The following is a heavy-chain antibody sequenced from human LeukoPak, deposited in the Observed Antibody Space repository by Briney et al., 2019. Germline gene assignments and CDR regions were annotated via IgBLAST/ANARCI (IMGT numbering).Heavy chain of an antibody. J-gene: IGHJ5*02. CDR2: ISGSGAST. CDR1: GFTFSSYG. CDR3: ARDYYGSGSYSGSFWFDP. D-gene: IGHD3-10*01. V-gene: IGHV3-23*01. Sequence: GGSLRLSCAASGFTFSSYGMTWVRQAPGKGLEWVSAISGSGASTYYADSVKGRFTISRDNSKNSLYLQMNSLRAEDTAVYYCARDYYGSGSYSGSFWFDPWGQGTLVTVSS.